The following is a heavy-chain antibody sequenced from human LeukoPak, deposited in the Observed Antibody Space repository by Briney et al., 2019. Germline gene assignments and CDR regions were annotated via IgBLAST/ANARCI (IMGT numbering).Heavy chain of an antibody. CDR3: ARAMLGESAFDY. J-gene: IGHJ4*02. V-gene: IGHV1-46*01. CDR2: INPSGGST. CDR1: GYTFTSYY. Sequence: ASVKVSCKASGYTFTSYYMHWVRQAPGQGLEWMGIINPSGGSTSYAQKFQGRVTMTRDMSTSTVYMELSSLRSEDTAVHYCARAMLGESAFDYWGQGTLVTVSS. D-gene: IGHD3-10*02.